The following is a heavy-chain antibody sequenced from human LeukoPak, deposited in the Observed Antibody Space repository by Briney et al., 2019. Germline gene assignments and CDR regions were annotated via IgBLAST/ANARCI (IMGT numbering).Heavy chain of an antibody. J-gene: IGHJ6*03. CDR3: AKVRGNMVRGREHYYYYYMDV. Sequence: VGSLRLSCAASGFTFSSYAMHWVRQAPGKGLEYVSAISSNGGSTYYANSVKGRFTISRDNSKNTLYLQMNSLRAEDTAVYYCAKVRGNMVRGREHYYYYYMDVWGKGTTVTISS. V-gene: IGHV3-64*01. D-gene: IGHD3-10*01. CDR2: ISSNGGST. CDR1: GFTFSSYA.